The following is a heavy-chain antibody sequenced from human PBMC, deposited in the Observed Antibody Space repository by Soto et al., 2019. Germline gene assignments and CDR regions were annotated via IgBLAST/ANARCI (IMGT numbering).Heavy chain of an antibody. CDR2: INHSGST. V-gene: IGHV4-34*01. CDR1: GGSFSGYY. CDR3: ARVRIFGVVRYYFDY. D-gene: IGHD3-3*01. Sequence: PSETLSLTCAVYGGSFSGYYWSWIRQPPGKGLEWIGEINHSGSTNYNPSLKSRVTISVDTSKNQFSLKLSSVTAADTAVYYCARVRIFGVVRYYFDYWGQGTLVTVSS. J-gene: IGHJ4*02.